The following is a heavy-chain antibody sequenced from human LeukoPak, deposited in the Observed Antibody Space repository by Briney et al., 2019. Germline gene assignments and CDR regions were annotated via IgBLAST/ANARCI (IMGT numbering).Heavy chain of an antibody. D-gene: IGHD1-1*01. CDR3: VRDLGRLSRTYFDY. J-gene: IGHJ4*01. Sequence: VASVKVSCKASGGTFSSYAISWVRQAPGQGLEWMGGIIPIFGTANYAQKFQGRVTMTTDSSTSTAFMELRSLRSDDTAMYYCVRDLGRLSRTYFDYWGHGTLVTVSP. CDR2: IIPIFGTA. CDR1: GGTFSSYA. V-gene: IGHV1-69*05.